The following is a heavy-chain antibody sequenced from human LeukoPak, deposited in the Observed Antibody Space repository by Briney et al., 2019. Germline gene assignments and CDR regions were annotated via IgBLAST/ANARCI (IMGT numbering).Heavy chain of an antibody. V-gene: IGHV3-33*01. CDR1: GFTFSSYG. Sequence: GRFLRLSCAASGFTFSSYGMHWVRQAPGKGLEWVAVIWYDGSNKYYADSVKGRFTISRDNSKNTLYLQMNSLRAEDTAVYYCARYRLGYCSSTSCTPMDVWGKGTTVTVSS. CDR3: ARYRLGYCSSTSCTPMDV. J-gene: IGHJ6*03. D-gene: IGHD2-2*01. CDR2: IWYDGSNK.